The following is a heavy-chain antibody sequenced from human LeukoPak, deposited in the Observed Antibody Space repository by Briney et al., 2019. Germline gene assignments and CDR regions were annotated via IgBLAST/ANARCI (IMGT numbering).Heavy chain of an antibody. D-gene: IGHD6-13*01. Sequence: PGGSLRLSCAASGFTFSSYSMNWVRQAPGKGLEWVSSISSSSSYIYYADSVKGRFTISRDNAKNSLYLQMNSLRAEDTAVYYCARYSSSPSDYYYYYGMDVWGQGTTVTVSS. V-gene: IGHV3-21*01. J-gene: IGHJ6*02. CDR2: ISSSSSYI. CDR1: GFTFSSYS. CDR3: ARYSSSPSDYYYYYGMDV.